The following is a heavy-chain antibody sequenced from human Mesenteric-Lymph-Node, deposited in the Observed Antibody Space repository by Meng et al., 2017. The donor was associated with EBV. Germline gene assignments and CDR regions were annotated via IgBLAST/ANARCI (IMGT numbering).Heavy chain of an antibody. CDR3: AKNYYHFDY. Sequence: VGSGGGLCQPGGSLSLSCAASGFTFSSYWMHWVRQAPGKGLVWVSRINSDGSSTSYADSVKGRFTISRDNSKNTLYLQMNSLRVEDTAVYYCAKNYYHFDYWGQGTLVTVSS. J-gene: IGHJ4*02. D-gene: IGHD3-10*01. CDR2: INSDGSST. CDR1: GFTFSSYW. V-gene: IGHV3-74*01.